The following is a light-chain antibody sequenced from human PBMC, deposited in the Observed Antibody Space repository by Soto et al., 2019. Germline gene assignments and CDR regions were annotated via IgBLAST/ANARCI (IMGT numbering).Light chain of an antibody. Sequence: QAVVTQPPSASGSPGQSVTISCTGTSSDVGGYNYVSWYQQHPGKAPKLMIYEVNKRPSGVPDRFSGSKSGNTASLTVSGLQAEDEADYYCTSYAGSNKVFGGGTKLTVL. CDR2: EVN. CDR3: TSYAGSNKV. CDR1: SSDVGGYNY. J-gene: IGLJ3*02. V-gene: IGLV2-8*01.